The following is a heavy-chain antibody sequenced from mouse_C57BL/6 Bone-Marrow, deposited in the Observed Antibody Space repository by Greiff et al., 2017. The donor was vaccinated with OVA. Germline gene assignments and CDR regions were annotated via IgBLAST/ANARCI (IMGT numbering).Heavy chain of an antibody. CDR1: GYTFTSYW. CDR2: IYPSDSET. Sequence: HLPHPFSYLLSPFSSVKLSFNSSGYTFTSYWMDWVKQSPLQFLEWIGNIYPSDSETHYNQKFKDKATLTVDKSSSTAYMQLSSLTSEDSAVYYCARRLRQEGYYAMDYWGQGTSVTVSS. CDR3: ARRLRQEGYYAMDY. V-gene: IGHV1-61*01. D-gene: IGHD2-12*01. J-gene: IGHJ4*01.